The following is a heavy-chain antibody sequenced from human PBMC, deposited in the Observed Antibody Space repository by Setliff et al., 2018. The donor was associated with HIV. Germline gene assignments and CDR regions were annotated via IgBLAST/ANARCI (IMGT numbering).Heavy chain of an antibody. Sequence: ASVKVSCMASGYTFTDYYMHWVQQAPGKGLEWMGRVDPEDGSTTYAQKFQGRVTMTRDTSTSTVYMELSSLRSEDTAVYYCARDPAPSSSASYFQHWGQGTPVTVSS. J-gene: IGHJ1*01. D-gene: IGHD6-6*01. CDR3: ARDPAPSSSASYFQH. CDR1: GYTFTDYY. V-gene: IGHV1-46*01. CDR2: VDPEDGST.